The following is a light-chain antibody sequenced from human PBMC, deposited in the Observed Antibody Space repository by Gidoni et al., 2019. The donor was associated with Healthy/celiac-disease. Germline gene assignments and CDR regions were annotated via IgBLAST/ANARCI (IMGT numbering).Light chain of an antibody. CDR2: WAS. CDR3: QQYYSTPRT. Sequence: DIVMTQSPNSFAVSLGERATINCKSSQSVLYSSNNKNYIAWYQQKPGQPPKLLIYWASTRESGVPDRFSGSGSGTDFTLTISSLQAEDVAVYYCQQYYSTPRTFGQGTKVEIK. CDR1: QSVLYSSNNKNY. V-gene: IGKV4-1*01. J-gene: IGKJ1*01.